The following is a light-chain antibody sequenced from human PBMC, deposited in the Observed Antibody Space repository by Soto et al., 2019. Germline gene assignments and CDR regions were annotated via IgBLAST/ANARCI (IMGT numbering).Light chain of an antibody. CDR1: QTIANW. Sequence: DIQMTQSPSTLSASVGDRVTITCRASQTIANWLAWYQQKPGKAPNLLIYKASTLESGVPSRFSGSGSGTEFTLTISSLQPDDFATYYCQQFNSYSPYTFGQGTKLEMK. J-gene: IGKJ2*01. CDR3: QQFNSYSPYT. V-gene: IGKV1-5*03. CDR2: KAS.